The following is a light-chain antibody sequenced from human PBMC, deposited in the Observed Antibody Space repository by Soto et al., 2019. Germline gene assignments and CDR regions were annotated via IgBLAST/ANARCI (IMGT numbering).Light chain of an antibody. V-gene: IGKV1-5*01. CDR2: DAS. Sequence: DIQMTQSPSTLSASVGDRVTITCRASQSISSWLAWYQQKPGKAPKLLIYDASSLESGVPSRFSGSGSGTEFTLTISSRQPEDVATYYCQQYNSYWTFGQGTKVEIK. J-gene: IGKJ1*01. CDR1: QSISSW. CDR3: QQYNSYWT.